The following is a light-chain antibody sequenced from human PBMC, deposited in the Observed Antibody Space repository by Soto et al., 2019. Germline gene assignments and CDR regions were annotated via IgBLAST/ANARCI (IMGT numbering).Light chain of an antibody. V-gene: IGKV1-39*01. CDR1: QSISSH. Sequence: DIQMTQSPSSLSASVGDRVTITCRASQSISSHLNWYQQKPGKAPKVLIYGATSLQSGVPSRFSGSGSGTDFTVTISSLQPEDFATYYCQQANSFPYTFGQGTKLEIK. CDR3: QQANSFPYT. CDR2: GAT. J-gene: IGKJ2*01.